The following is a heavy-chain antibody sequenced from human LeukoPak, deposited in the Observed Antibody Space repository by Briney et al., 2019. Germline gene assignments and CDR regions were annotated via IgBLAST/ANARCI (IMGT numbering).Heavy chain of an antibody. CDR3: ARVRAYSGSWYSRDYGMDV. J-gene: IGHJ6*02. V-gene: IGHV4-59*01. CDR1: GGSISSYY. D-gene: IGHD6-13*01. Sequence: SETLSLTCTVSGGSISSYYWSWIRQPPGKGLEWIGYIYYSGSTNYNPSLKSRVTISVDTSKNQFSLKLSSVTAAGTAVYYCARVRAYSGSWYSRDYGMDVWGQGTTVTVSS. CDR2: IYYSGST.